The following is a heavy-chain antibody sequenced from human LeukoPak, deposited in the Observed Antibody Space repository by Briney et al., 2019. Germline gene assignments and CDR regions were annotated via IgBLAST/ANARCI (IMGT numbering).Heavy chain of an antibody. Sequence: GASVKVSWKASGYTFTNYGIDWVRQAPVQGLEWMGWIGTYNGNTHYAQKLQGRVTMTTDTSTSTAYMELRSLRSDDTAVYYCARDRWIVGATTFDYWGQGTLVTVSS. D-gene: IGHD1-26*01. V-gene: IGHV1-18*01. J-gene: IGHJ4*02. CDR3: ARDRWIVGATTFDY. CDR1: GYTFTNYG. CDR2: IGTYNGNT.